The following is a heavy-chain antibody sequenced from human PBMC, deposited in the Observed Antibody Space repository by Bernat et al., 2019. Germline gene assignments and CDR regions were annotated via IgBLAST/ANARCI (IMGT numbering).Heavy chain of an antibody. D-gene: IGHD3-10*01. J-gene: IGHJ3*02. CDR1: GFTFSSYS. Sequence: EVQLVESGGGLVQPGGSLRLSCAASGFTFSSYSMNWVRQAPGKGLEWVSYISSSSSTIYYADSVKGRFTISRDNAKNSLYLQMNSLRAEDTAVYYCARLVGSGSYSAFDIWGQGTMVTVSS. V-gene: IGHV3-48*01. CDR3: ARLVGSGSYSAFDI. CDR2: ISSSSSTI.